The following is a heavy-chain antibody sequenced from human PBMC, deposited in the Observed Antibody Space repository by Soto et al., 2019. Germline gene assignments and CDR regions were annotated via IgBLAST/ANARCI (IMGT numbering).Heavy chain of an antibody. CDR2: IYAGGST. CDR1: GFTVSSNY. D-gene: IGHD3-22*01. V-gene: IGHV3-66*01. CDR3: VREKVTMIVGFYYFDY. J-gene: IGHJ4*02. Sequence: GGSLRLSCAASGFTVSSNYMSWVRQAPGKGLEWVSVIYAGGSTHYADSVEGRFTISRDNSNNMLYLQMNSLRAEDTAGYYCVREKVTMIVGFYYFDYWGQGTRVTVSS.